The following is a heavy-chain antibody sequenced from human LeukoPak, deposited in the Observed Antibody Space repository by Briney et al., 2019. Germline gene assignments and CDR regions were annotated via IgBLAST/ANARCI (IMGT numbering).Heavy chain of an antibody. CDR3: ARDYDILTGYHRSGPFDI. D-gene: IGHD3-9*01. V-gene: IGHV1-8*02. CDR2: MNPNSGNT. Sequence: ASVKVSCKASGYTFTSYDINWVRQATGQGLEWMGWMNPNSGNTGYAQKFQGRVTMTTDTSTTTAYMELRSLRSDDTAVYYCARDYDILTGYHRSGPFDIWGQGTMVTVSS. J-gene: IGHJ3*02. CDR1: GYTFTSYD.